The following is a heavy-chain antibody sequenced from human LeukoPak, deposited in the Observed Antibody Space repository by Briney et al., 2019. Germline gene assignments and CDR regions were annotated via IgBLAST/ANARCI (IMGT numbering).Heavy chain of an antibody. J-gene: IGHJ4*02. CDR3: ARAEGGSSSWYSSFDY. CDR2: IYPGDSDT. Sequence: GESLKISCKGSGYSFTSHWIGWVRQMPGKGLEWMGIIYPGDSDTRYSPSFQGQVTISADKSISTAYLQWSSLKASDTAMYYCARAEGGSSSWYSSFDYWGQGTLATVSS. V-gene: IGHV5-51*01. D-gene: IGHD6-13*01. CDR1: GYSFTSHW.